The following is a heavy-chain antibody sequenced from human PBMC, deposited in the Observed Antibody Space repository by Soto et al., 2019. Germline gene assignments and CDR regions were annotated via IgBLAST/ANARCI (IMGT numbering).Heavy chain of an antibody. Sequence: SETLSLTCTVSGGSISSYYWSWLRQPPGKGLEWIGYIYYSENIDYSEITNYNPSLKSRVTISAAKSISTAYLQWSSLKASDTAMYYCARVGYCSSSSCPHFDYWGQGTLVTVSS. CDR3: ARVGYCSSSSCPHFDY. J-gene: IGHJ4*02. V-gene: IGHV4-59*12. CDR1: GGSISSYY. D-gene: IGHD2-2*01. CDR2: IYYSENIDYSEIT.